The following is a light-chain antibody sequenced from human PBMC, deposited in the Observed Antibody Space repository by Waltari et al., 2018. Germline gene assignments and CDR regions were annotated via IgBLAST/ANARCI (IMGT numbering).Light chain of an antibody. Sequence: DIQMTQSPSTLSASVGDRFTITCGASQSISNWLAWYQQKPGKAPKLLIYKASTLESGVPSRFSGSGSGTEFTLTISSLQPDDFATYYCQQYNSYSLLTFGGGTKVEIK. CDR3: QQYNSYSLLT. CDR2: KAS. J-gene: IGKJ4*01. V-gene: IGKV1-5*03. CDR1: QSISNW.